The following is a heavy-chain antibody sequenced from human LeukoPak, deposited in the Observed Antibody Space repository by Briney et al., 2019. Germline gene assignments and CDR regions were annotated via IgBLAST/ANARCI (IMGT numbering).Heavy chain of an antibody. V-gene: IGHV4-34*01. CDR3: ARGLTH. CDR1: GGSFSGYY. J-gene: IGHJ4*02. Sequence: SQTLSLTCSVYGGSFSGYYWRWISQPPGKGLEWIGEINHSGNSNYNPSLKSRVTISADTSKNQFSLKLNSVTAADTGVYYCARGLTHWGQGTLVTVSS. CDR2: INHSGNS.